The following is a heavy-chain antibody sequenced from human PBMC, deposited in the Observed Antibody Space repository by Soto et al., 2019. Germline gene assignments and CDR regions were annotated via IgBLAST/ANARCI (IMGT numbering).Heavy chain of an antibody. CDR2: ISYDGSNK. Sequence: GGSLRLSCAASGFSFSSYGMQWVRQAPGKGLEWVAVISYDGSNKYYADSVKDRFTISRDNSKKTLYLQMNSLRADDTAVYYCVAGQYFFDYCGQGTLVTSPQ. CDR1: GFSFSSYG. CDR3: VAGQYFFDY. J-gene: IGHJ4*02. V-gene: IGHV3-30*03. D-gene: IGHD6-19*01.